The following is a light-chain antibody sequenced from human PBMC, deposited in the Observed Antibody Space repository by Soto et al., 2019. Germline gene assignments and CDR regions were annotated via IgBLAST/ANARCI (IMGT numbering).Light chain of an antibody. J-gene: IGLJ2*01. V-gene: IGLV2-14*03. CDR1: SSDVGGYNY. CDR2: DVS. Sequence: QSALTQPASVSGSPGQSITISCTGTSSDVGGYNYVSWYQQHPGNVPKLIIFDVSTRPSGVSNRFSGSKSGNTASLTISGLQAEDEADYYCNSLTTGNTVIFGGGTKLTV. CDR3: NSLTTGNTVI.